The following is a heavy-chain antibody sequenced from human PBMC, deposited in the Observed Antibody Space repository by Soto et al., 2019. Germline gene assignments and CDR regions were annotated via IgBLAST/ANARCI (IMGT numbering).Heavy chain of an antibody. CDR2: IYPGDSDT. CDR3: ARDDIVVVVAATINYYYYGMDV. J-gene: IGHJ6*02. D-gene: IGHD2-15*01. CDR1: GYSFTSYW. Sequence: GESLKISCKGSGYSFTSYWIGWVRQMPGKGLEWMGIIYPGDSDTRYSPSFQGQVTISADKSISTAYLQWSSLKASDTAMYYCARDDIVVVVAATINYYYYGMDVWGQGTTVTVSS. V-gene: IGHV5-51*01.